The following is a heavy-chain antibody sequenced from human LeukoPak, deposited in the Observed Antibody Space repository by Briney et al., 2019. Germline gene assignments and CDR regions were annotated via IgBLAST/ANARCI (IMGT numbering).Heavy chain of an antibody. J-gene: IGHJ4*02. Sequence: GGSLRLSCAASGFTFDDYAMHWVRQAPGKGLEWVSLISGDGGSTYYADSVKGRFTISRDNSKNSLYLQMNSLRTEDTALYYCASVDFDWLFRIDYWGQRTLVTVSS. D-gene: IGHD3-9*01. V-gene: IGHV3-43*02. CDR2: ISGDGGST. CDR1: GFTFDDYA. CDR3: ASVDFDWLFRIDY.